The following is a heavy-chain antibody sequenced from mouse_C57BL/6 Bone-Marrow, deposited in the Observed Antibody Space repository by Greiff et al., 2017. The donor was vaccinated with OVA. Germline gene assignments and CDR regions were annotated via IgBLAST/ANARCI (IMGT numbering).Heavy chain of an antibody. CDR1: YFAFMASA. J-gene: IGHJ4*01. Sequence: LKQSGAELVRPGSSVKLSCKDSYFAFMASAMHWVKQRPGHGLEWIGSFTMYSDATAYSENFMGTATLTANTASSTAYMEISSLTSEDSAVYDCARGSYPYYAMDYWGQGTSVTVSS. CDR2: FTMYSDAT. V-gene: IGHV1-49*01. CDR3: ARGSYPYYAMDY. D-gene: IGHD2-10*01.